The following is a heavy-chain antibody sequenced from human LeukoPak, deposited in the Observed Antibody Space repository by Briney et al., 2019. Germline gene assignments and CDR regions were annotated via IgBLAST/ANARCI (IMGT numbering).Heavy chain of an antibody. J-gene: IGHJ6*03. CDR1: GFTVSSNY. V-gene: IGHV3-53*01. CDR2: IYSGGST. D-gene: IGHD5-12*01. CDR3: ATYDHYYYYMDV. Sequence: GGSLRLFCAASGFTVSSNYMSWVRQAPGKGLEWVSVIYSGGSTYYADSVKGRFTISRDNSKNTLYLQMNSLRAEDTAVYYCATYDHYYYYMDVWGKGTTVTVSS.